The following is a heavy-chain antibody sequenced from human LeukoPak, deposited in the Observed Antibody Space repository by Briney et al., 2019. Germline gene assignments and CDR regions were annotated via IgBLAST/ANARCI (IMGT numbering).Heavy chain of an antibody. Sequence: GGSLRLSCSASGFTFSNYAMHWVRQAPGKGLEYVSAISSNGDSTYYADSVKGRFIISRDNSKNSLSLHMSSLRAEDTAVYYCARGKAGVDTNWYFDLWGRGTLVTVSS. CDR1: GFTFSNYA. V-gene: IGHV3-64D*09. CDR3: ARGKAGVDTNWYFDL. CDR2: ISSNGDST. D-gene: IGHD3-10*01. J-gene: IGHJ2*01.